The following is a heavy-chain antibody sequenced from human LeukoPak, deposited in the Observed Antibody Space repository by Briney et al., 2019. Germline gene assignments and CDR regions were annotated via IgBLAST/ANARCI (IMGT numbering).Heavy chain of an antibody. CDR2: ISAYNGQT. CDR1: GYTFTNYG. J-gene: IGHJ4*02. Sequence: ASVKVSCKASGYTFTNYGISWVRQAPGQGLEWMGWISAYNGQTNYARKVQDRLTMTTDTSTSTAYMELRSLISDDTGFYYCAREGALGYFDGSGYKYWGQGTLVTVSS. CDR3: AREGALGYFDGSGYKY. D-gene: IGHD3-22*01. V-gene: IGHV1-18*01.